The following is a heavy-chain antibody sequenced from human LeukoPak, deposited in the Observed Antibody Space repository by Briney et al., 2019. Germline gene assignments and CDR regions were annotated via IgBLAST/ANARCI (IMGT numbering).Heavy chain of an antibody. D-gene: IGHD3-3*01. J-gene: IGHJ6*03. V-gene: IGHV4-34*01. CDR1: GGSFSGYY. Sequence: PSETLSLTCAVYGGSFSGYYWSWIRQPPGKGLEWIGEINHSGSTNYNPSLKSRVTISVDTSKNQFSLKLSSVTAADTAVYYCARGKRYYDFWSGQTGYYYYYMDVWGKGTTVTVSS. CDR2: INHSGST. CDR3: ARGKRYYDFWSGQTGYYYYYMDV.